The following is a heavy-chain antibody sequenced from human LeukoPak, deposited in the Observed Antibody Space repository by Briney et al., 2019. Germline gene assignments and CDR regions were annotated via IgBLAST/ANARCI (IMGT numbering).Heavy chain of an antibody. Sequence: GGSLRLSCAASGFTFSSYAMSWVRQAPGKGLEWVSAISGSGGSTYYADSVKGRFAISRDNSKNTLYLQMNSLRAEDTAVYYCAKVIVDYGDYVGFDYWGQGTLVTVSS. CDR3: AKVIVDYGDYVGFDY. CDR1: GFTFSSYA. D-gene: IGHD4-17*01. CDR2: ISGSGGST. J-gene: IGHJ4*02. V-gene: IGHV3-23*01.